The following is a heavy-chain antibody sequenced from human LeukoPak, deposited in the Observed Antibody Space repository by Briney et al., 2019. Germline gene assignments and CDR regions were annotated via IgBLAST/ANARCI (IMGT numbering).Heavy chain of an antibody. V-gene: IGHV1-8*01. Sequence: GASVKVSCKASGYTFTSYDINWVRQATGQGLEWMGWMNPNSGNTGYAQKFQGRVTMARDTSISTAYMELSRLRSDDTAVYYCARDQGHHAFDIWGQGTMVTVSS. CDR2: MNPNSGNT. CDR3: ARDQGHHAFDI. J-gene: IGHJ3*02. CDR1: GYTFTSYD.